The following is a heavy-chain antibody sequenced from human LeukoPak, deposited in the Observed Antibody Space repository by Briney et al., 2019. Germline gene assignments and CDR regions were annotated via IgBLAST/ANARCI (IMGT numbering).Heavy chain of an antibody. Sequence: GGSLRLSCAASGFTFSSYWMHWARQAPGKGLVWVSRINSDGSSTSYADSVKGRFTISRDNAKNTLYLQMNSLRAEDTAVYYCARDGSDYDILTGYSVYYYYGMDVWGQGTTVTVSS. J-gene: IGHJ6*02. V-gene: IGHV3-74*01. CDR3: ARDGSDYDILTGYSVYYYYGMDV. CDR2: INSDGSST. D-gene: IGHD3-9*01. CDR1: GFTFSSYW.